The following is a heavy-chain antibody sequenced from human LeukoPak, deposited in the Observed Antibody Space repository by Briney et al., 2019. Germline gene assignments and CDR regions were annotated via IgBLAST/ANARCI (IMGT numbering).Heavy chain of an antibody. CDR1: GFTFSSYA. CDR3: AKCGYWNDALYYYGMDV. J-gene: IGHJ6*02. V-gene: IGHV3-23*01. D-gene: IGHD1-1*01. Sequence: GGSLRLSCAASGFTFSSYAMSWVRQAPGKGLEWVSGISNSGGSTYYADSVKGRFTISRDISKDTLFLQMNSLRAEDTAVYYCAKCGYWNDALYYYGMDVWGQGTLVTVSS. CDR2: ISNSGGST.